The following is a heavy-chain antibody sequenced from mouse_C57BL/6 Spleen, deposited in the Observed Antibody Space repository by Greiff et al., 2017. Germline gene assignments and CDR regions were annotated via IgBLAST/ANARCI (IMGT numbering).Heavy chain of an antibody. J-gene: IGHJ4*01. V-gene: IGHV1-69*01. CDR3: ARQLRAGAMDY. CDR2: IDPSDSYT. D-gene: IGHD3-2*02. Sequence: QVQLQQPGAELVMPGASVKLSCKASGYTFTSYWMHWVKQRPGQGLEWIGEIDPSDSYTNYNQKFKGKSTLTVDKSSSTAYMQLSSLTSEDSAVYYCARQLRAGAMDYWGQGTSVTVSS. CDR1: GYTFTSYW.